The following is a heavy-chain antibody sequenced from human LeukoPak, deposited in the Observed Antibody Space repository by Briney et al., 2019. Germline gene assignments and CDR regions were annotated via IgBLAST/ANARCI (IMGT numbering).Heavy chain of an antibody. D-gene: IGHD2-15*01. CDR1: GGSISSSSYY. J-gene: IGHJ3*02. CDR3: ATGATPEGAFDI. Sequence: SETLSLTCTVSGGSISSSSYYWGWIRQPPGKGLEWIGSIYYSGSTYYNPSLKSRVTISVDTSKNQFSLKLSSVIAADTAVYYCATGATPEGAFDIWGQGTMVTVSS. CDR2: IYYSGST. V-gene: IGHV4-39*01.